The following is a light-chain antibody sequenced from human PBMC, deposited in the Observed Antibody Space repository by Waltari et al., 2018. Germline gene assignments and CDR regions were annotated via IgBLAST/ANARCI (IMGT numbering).Light chain of an antibody. CDR1: QSVRTW. Sequence: DIQMTQSPSTLSASVVDRVTITCRASQSVRTWLAWYQQKPGKAPKVLIYDASTLENGVPSRFSGSGSGTEFTLTISSLQPDDFGTYYCQQYNVYNTFGQGTKLEMK. CDR3: QQYNVYNT. CDR2: DAS. J-gene: IGKJ2*01. V-gene: IGKV1-5*01.